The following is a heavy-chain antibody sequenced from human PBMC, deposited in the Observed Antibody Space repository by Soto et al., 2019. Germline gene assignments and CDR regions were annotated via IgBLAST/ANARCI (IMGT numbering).Heavy chain of an antibody. CDR3: AKSLVVPAATISPFDP. J-gene: IGHJ5*02. V-gene: IGHV3-23*01. CDR2: ISGSGGST. D-gene: IGHD2-2*01. Sequence: GGSLRLSCAASGFTFSSYAMSWVRQAPGKGLEWVSAISGSGGSTYYADSVKGRFTISRDNSKNTLYLQMNSLRAEDTAVYYCAKSLVVPAATISPFDPWGQGTLVTVSS. CDR1: GFTFSSYA.